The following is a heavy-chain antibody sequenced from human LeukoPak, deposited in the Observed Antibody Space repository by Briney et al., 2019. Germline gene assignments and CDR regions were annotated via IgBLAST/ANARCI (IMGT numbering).Heavy chain of an antibody. CDR1: GGTFSSYA. CDR2: IIPILGIA. D-gene: IGHD1-7*01. J-gene: IGHJ5*02. Sequence: SVKVSCKASGGTFSSYAISWVRQAPGQGLEWMGRIIPILGIANYAQKFQGRVTITADKSTSTAYMELSSLRSEDTAVYYCARDLWGTWNYPWGQGTLVTVSS. CDR3: ARDLWGTWNYP. V-gene: IGHV1-69*04.